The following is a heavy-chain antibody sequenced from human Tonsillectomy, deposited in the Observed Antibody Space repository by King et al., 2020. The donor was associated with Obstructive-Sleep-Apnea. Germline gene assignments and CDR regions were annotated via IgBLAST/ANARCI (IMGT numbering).Heavy chain of an antibody. Sequence: LVQSGAEVKRPGASLKVSCKASGYFFTKYGISGVRQPPGQGLEWVGWVSGYDGKTNYAQKMRGRVSMTSDTSSDTAYMELRSLTSDDTAVYYCARDNSSSSSDYWGQGTLVTVSP. D-gene: IGHD6-13*01. V-gene: IGHV1-18*01. CDR1: GYFFTKYG. J-gene: IGHJ4*02. CDR3: ARDNSSSSSDY. CDR2: VSGYDGKT.